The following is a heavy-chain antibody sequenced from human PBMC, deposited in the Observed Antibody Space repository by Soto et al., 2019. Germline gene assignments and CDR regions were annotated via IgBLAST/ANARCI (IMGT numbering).Heavy chain of an antibody. D-gene: IGHD3-3*01. J-gene: IGHJ3*02. V-gene: IGHV3-11*01. Sequence: SGGSLRLSCAASGFTFSDYYMSWIRQAPGKGLEWVSYISSSGSTIYYADSVKGRFTISRDNAKNSLYLQMNSLRAEDTAVYYCARDCLDAAYDFWSGYSAFDIWGQGTMVTVSS. CDR1: GFTFSDYY. CDR2: ISSSGSTI. CDR3: ARDCLDAAYDFWSGYSAFDI.